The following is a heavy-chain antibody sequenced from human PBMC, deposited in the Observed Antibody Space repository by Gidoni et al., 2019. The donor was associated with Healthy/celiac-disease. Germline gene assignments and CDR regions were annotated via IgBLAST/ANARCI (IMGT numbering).Heavy chain of an antibody. CDR1: CFPLSCLW. CDR2: IKQDGSEK. D-gene: IGHD3-10*01. Sequence: QVGESWGGLVQPWGALGPSLGASCFPLSCLWMSWVRQAPGKGLEWVANIKQDGSEKYYVDSVKGRFTISRDNAKNSLYLQMNSLRAEDTAVYYCARPKRYYYGSGSYYLDYWGQGTLVTVSS. J-gene: IGHJ4*02. CDR3: ARPKRYYYGSGSYYLDY. V-gene: IGHV3-7*01.